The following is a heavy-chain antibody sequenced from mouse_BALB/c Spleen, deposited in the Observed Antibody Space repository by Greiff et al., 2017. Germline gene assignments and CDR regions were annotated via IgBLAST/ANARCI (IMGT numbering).Heavy chain of an antibody. CDR1: GYTFSSYW. D-gene: IGHD2-12*01. J-gene: IGHJ4*01. Sequence: VQLQESGAELMKPGASVKISCKATGYTFSSYWIEWVKQRPGHGLEWIGEILPGSGSTNYNEKFKGKATFTADTSSNTAYMQLSSLTSEDSAVYYCARTPPYDGYAMDYWGLGTSVTVSS. CDR3: ARTPPYDGYAMDY. CDR2: ILPGSGST. V-gene: IGHV1-9*01.